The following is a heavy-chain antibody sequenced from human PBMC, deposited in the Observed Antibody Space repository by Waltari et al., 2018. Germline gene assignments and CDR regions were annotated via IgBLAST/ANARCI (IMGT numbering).Heavy chain of an antibody. Sequence: QVQLVESGGGVVQPGRSLRLSCAASGFTFSSYAMHWVRQAPGKGLEWVAVISYDGSNKYYADSVKGRFTISRDNSKNTLYLQMNSLRAEDTAVYYCARSVAAAGIRGNYFDYWGQGTLVTVSS. J-gene: IGHJ4*02. V-gene: IGHV3-30-3*01. D-gene: IGHD6-13*01. CDR1: GFTFSSYA. CDR2: ISYDGSNK. CDR3: ARSVAAAGIRGNYFDY.